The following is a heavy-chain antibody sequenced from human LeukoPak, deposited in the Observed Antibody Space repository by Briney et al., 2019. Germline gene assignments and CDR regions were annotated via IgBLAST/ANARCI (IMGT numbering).Heavy chain of an antibody. CDR1: GFTFSSYE. V-gene: IGHV3-48*03. Sequence: GGSLRLSCAASGFTFSSYEMNWVRQAPGKGLEWVSYISSSGSTIYYADSVKGRFTISRDNAKNSLYLQMNSLRAEDTAVYYCARDRPTVTTGFDYWGQGTLVTVSS. CDR2: ISSSGSTI. J-gene: IGHJ4*02. CDR3: ARDRPTVTTGFDY. D-gene: IGHD4-17*01.